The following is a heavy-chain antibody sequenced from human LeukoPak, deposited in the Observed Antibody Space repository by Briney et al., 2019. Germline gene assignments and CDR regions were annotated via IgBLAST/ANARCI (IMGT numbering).Heavy chain of an antibody. Sequence: PGGSLRLSCAASGFTFSSSDMHWVRQPTGKGLEWVSAIGTIGDTYYPGSVKGRFTISRENAKNTLYLQMNSLRAGDTAVYYCVREGVSSSWNNWYFGLWGRGTLVTVSS. V-gene: IGHV3-13*01. CDR1: GFTFSSSD. CDR3: VREGVSSSWNNWYFGL. J-gene: IGHJ2*01. CDR2: IGTIGDT. D-gene: IGHD6-13*01.